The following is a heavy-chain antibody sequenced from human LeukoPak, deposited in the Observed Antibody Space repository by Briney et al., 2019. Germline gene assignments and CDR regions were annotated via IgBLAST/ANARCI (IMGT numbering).Heavy chain of an antibody. D-gene: IGHD6-19*01. J-gene: IGHJ4*02. CDR3: SRASSTSYYDY. Sequence: SETLSLTCTVSGYSITSGYYWGWIRQPPGKGLEWIGTIYHSGSTYYNPSLKSRVTISVDTSENQFSLKLSSVTAADTALYYCSRASSTSYYDYWGQGTLVTVSS. CDR1: GYSITSGYY. V-gene: IGHV4-38-2*02. CDR2: IYHSGST.